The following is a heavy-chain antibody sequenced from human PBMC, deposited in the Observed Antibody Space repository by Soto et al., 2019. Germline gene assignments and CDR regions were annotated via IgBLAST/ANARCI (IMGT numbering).Heavy chain of an antibody. Sequence: PSETLSLTCTVSGGSISSSSYYWGWIRQPPGKGLEWIGSIYYSGSTYYNPSLKSRVTISVDTSKNQFSLKLSSVTAADTAVYYCARLYTAAGSSYYYGMDVWGQGTTVTVSS. J-gene: IGHJ6*02. V-gene: IGHV4-39*01. CDR3: ARLYTAAGSSYYYGMDV. CDR2: IYYSGST. D-gene: IGHD6-13*01. CDR1: GGSISSSSYY.